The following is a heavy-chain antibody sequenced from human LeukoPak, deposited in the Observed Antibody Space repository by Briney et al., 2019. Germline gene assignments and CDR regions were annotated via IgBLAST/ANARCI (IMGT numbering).Heavy chain of an antibody. J-gene: IGHJ3*02. D-gene: IGHD5-24*01. V-gene: IGHV5-51*01. CDR3: ARLSRMATTLDAFDI. CDR2: IYPGDSDI. Sequence: GESLKISCQGSGYSFTSSWIGCGRQTPGKGLEWMGIIYPGDSDIRYSPSFQGQVTISADKSISTAYMQWSSLKASDTAMYYCARLSRMATTLDAFDIWGQGTMVTVSS. CDR1: GYSFTSSW.